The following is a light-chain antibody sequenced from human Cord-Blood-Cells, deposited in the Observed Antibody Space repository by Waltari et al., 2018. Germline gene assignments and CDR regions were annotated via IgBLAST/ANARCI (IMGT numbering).Light chain of an antibody. CDR1: QSVLYSSNNKNY. Sequence: DIVMTQSPDSLAVSLGERAPINCHSSQSVLYSSNNKNYLAWYQQKPGQPPKLLNSWASTRESEVPDRFSGSGYGTDFTLTISSLQAEDVAVYYCQQYYSTPPTFGPGTKVDIK. CDR3: QQYYSTPPT. V-gene: IGKV4-1*01. CDR2: WAS. J-gene: IGKJ3*01.